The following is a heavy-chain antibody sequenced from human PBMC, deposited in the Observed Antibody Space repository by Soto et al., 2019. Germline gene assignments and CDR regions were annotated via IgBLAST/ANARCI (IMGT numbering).Heavy chain of an antibody. D-gene: IGHD3-9*01. Sequence: QVQLVESGGGLVKPGGSLRLSCAASGFTFSDYYRSWIRQAPGKGLEWVSYISSSGSTIYYADSVKGRFTISRDNAKNSLYLQMNSMRAEDTAVYYCARRGYDILTGYYPWGYYYMDVWGKGTTVTVSS. V-gene: IGHV3-11*01. J-gene: IGHJ6*03. CDR1: GFTFSDYY. CDR2: ISSSGSTI. CDR3: ARRGYDILTGYYPWGYYYMDV.